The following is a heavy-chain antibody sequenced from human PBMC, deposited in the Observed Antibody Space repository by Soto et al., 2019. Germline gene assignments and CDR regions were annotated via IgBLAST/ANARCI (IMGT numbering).Heavy chain of an antibody. CDR1: GGSIGSRTYY. CDR3: ARWGPRITIFGVTSGLNYYGMDV. D-gene: IGHD3-3*01. CDR2: VYYSGST. Sequence: SETLCLTCNVSGGSIGSRTYYWGWICQPPGKGLEWIGSVYYSGSTYYNPSLKSRVTISVDTSKNQFSLKLSSVTAADTAVYYCARWGPRITIFGVTSGLNYYGMDVWGQGTTVTVS. V-gene: IGHV4-39*01. J-gene: IGHJ6*02.